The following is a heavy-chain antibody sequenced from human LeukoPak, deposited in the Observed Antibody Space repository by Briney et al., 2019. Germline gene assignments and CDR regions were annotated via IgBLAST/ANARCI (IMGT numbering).Heavy chain of an antibody. CDR3: ARGLGDIVATMAY. CDR1: GGTFSSYA. J-gene: IGHJ4*02. CDR2: IIPIFGTA. D-gene: IGHD5-12*01. V-gene: IGHV1-69*05. Sequence: SVKVSCKASGGTFSSYAISWVRQAPGQGLDWMGGIIPIFGTANYAQKFQGRVTITTDESTSTAYMGLSSLRSEDTAVYYCARGLGDIVATMAYWGQGTLVTISS.